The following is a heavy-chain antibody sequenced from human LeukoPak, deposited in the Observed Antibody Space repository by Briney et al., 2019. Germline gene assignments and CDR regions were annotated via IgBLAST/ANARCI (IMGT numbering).Heavy chain of an antibody. Sequence: GGSLRLSCAASGFTFSSYAMSWVRQVPGKGLEWVSAISVSGGSTYYADSVKGRFTISRDNSKNTLYLQMNSLRAEDTAVYYCAKDSVDIVVVPAAIHYWGQGTLVTVSS. D-gene: IGHD2-2*02. J-gene: IGHJ4*02. CDR3: AKDSVDIVVVPAAIHY. V-gene: IGHV3-23*01. CDR2: ISVSGGST. CDR1: GFTFSSYA.